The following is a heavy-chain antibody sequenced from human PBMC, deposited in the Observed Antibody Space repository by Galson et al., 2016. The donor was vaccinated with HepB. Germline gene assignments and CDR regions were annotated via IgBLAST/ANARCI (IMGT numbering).Heavy chain of an antibody. CDR3: ARESPTTAGAFDI. Sequence: SLRLSCAASGFTLSTYWMHWVRQAPGKGLVWVSRIHSDGSTTSYADSVKGRFTVSRDNAKNTLYMQMNSLRAEDTAVYYCARESPTTAGAFDIWGQGTMVTVSS. J-gene: IGHJ3*02. CDR1: GFTLSTYW. D-gene: IGHD4-17*01. V-gene: IGHV3-74*01. CDR2: IHSDGSTT.